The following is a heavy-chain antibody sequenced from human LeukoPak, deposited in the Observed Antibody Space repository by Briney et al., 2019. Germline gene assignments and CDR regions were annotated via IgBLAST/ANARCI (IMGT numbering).Heavy chain of an antibody. CDR1: GYTFTGYY. V-gene: IGHV1-2*02. J-gene: IGHJ5*02. Sequence: ESTVKVSCKASGYTFTGYYMHWVRQAPGQGLEWMGWINPNSGGTNYAQKFQGRVTMTRDTSTSTVYMELSSLRSEDTAVYYCARGDYDFWSGYYTGNWFDPWGQGTLVTVSS. D-gene: IGHD3-3*01. CDR3: ARGDYDFWSGYYTGNWFDP. CDR2: INPNSGGT.